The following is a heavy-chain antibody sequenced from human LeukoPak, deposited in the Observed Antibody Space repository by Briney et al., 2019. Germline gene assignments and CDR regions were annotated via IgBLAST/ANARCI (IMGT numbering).Heavy chain of an antibody. CDR1: GYSFSTHW. CDR3: ARLAYSSSYHLNDY. D-gene: IGHD6-13*01. V-gene: IGHV5-51*01. Sequence: GESLKISCKGSGYSFSTHWIGWVRQMPGKGLEWMGIIYPGDSDTRYSPSFQGQVTISADKSISTAYLQWSSLKASDTAMYYCARLAYSSSYHLNDYWGQGTLVTVSS. J-gene: IGHJ4*02. CDR2: IYPGDSDT.